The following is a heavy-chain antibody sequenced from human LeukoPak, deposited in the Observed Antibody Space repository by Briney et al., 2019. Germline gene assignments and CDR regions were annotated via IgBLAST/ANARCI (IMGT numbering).Heavy chain of an antibody. V-gene: IGHV4-39*07. D-gene: IGHD2-21*02. CDR2: IYYSGST. J-gene: IGHJ5*02. CDR1: GGSISSSSYY. CDR3: ARACGGDCYAYNWFDP. Sequence: PSETLSLTCTVSGGSISSSSYYWGWIRQPPGKGLEWIGSIYYSGSTYYNPSLKSRVTISVDTSKNQFSLKLSSVTAADTAVYYCARACGGDCYAYNWFDPWGQGTLVTVSS.